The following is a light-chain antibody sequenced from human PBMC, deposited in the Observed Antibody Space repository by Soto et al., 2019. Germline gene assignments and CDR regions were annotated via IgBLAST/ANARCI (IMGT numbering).Light chain of an antibody. V-gene: IGKV1-39*01. CDR1: QSISSY. CDR2: AAS. Sequence: IQMTQSPSSLSASVGDRVPITCRASQSISSYLNWYQQKPGKAPKLLIYAASSLQSGVPSRFSGSGSGTDFTLTISSLQPEDFATYYCQQSYSTPITFGQGTRLET. CDR3: QQSYSTPIT. J-gene: IGKJ5*01.